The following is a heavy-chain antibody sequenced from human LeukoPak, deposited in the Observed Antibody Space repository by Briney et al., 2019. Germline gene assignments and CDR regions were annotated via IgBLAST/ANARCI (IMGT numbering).Heavy chain of an antibody. CDR2: INPNSGGT. V-gene: IGHV1-2*02. CDR3: AKVPATDASGYC. Sequence: ASVKVSCKASGYTFTGYYMHWVRQAPGQGLEWMGWINPNSGGTNYAQKFQGRVTMTRDTSISTAYMELSRLRSDGTAVYYCAKVPATDASGYCWGQGTLVTVSS. J-gene: IGHJ4*02. D-gene: IGHD2-2*01. CDR1: GYTFTGYY.